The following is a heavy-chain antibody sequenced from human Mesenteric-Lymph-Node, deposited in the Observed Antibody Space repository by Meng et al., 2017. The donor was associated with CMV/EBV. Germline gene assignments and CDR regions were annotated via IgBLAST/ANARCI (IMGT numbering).Heavy chain of an antibody. Sequence: WIRQPPGKGLEWVSGISWNSGSIGYADSVKGRFTISRDNAKNSLYLQMNSLRAEDTAVYYCAKGYSYGWGWFDPWGQGTLVTVSS. D-gene: IGHD5-18*01. V-gene: IGHV3-9*01. J-gene: IGHJ5*02. CDR2: ISWNSGSI. CDR3: AKGYSYGWGWFDP.